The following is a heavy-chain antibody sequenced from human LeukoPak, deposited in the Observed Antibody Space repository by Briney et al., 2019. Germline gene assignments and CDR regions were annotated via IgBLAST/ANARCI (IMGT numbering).Heavy chain of an antibody. J-gene: IGHJ4*02. Sequence: GGSLRLSCAASGFTFTNAWMSWVRQAPGKGLEWVGRIKSKTDGGTADYAAPVKGRFTISRDDSKNTLYLQLNSLKTEDTAVYYCTKYYYDSSGYLYYFDYWGQGTLVTVSS. CDR1: GFTFTNAW. V-gene: IGHV3-15*01. CDR2: IKSKTDGGTA. D-gene: IGHD3-22*01. CDR3: TKYYYDSSGYLYYFDY.